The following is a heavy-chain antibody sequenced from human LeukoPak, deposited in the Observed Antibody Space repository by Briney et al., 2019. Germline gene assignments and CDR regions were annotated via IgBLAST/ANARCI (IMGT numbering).Heavy chain of an antibody. CDR2: ISSTSSYI. CDR1: GFTFTSYT. V-gene: IGHV3-21*01. J-gene: IGHJ4*02. D-gene: IGHD3-10*01. CDR3: ARGQPISMVTGPYFGY. Sequence: GGSLRLSCAASGFTFTSYTMNWVRQAPGKGLEWVSSISSTSSYIYYTDSVKGRFTISRDNAKNSLYLQMNSLRAEDTAVYYCARGQPISMVTGPYFGYWGQGTLVTFSS.